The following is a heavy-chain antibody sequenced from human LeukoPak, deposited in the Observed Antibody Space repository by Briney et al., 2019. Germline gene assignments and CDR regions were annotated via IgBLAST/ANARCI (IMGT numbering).Heavy chain of an antibody. D-gene: IGHD3-9*01. J-gene: IGHJ4*02. V-gene: IGHV4-34*01. Sequence: SETLSLTCAVNSGSFSGYYWTWIRQPPGKGLEWIGEINHSGSTNYNPSLKSRVTISVDTSKSQFSLKLSSVTAADTAVYYCARGPTVVYDILTGYYYFDYWGQGTLVTVSS. CDR1: SGSFSGYY. CDR2: INHSGST. CDR3: ARGPTVVYDILTGYYYFDY.